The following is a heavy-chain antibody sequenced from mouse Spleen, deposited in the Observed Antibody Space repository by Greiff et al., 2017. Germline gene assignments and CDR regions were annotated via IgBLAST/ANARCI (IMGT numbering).Heavy chain of an antibody. CDR3: ARGGYLYAMDY. D-gene: IGHD2-2*01. CDR1: GFTFSDYG. CDR2: ISSGSSTI. Sequence: EVMLVESGGGLVKPGGSLKLSCAASGFTFSDYGMHWVRQAPEKGLEWVAYISSGSSTIYYADTVKGRFTISRDNAKNTLFLQMTSLRSEDTAMYYCARGGYLYAMDYWGQGTSVTVSS. V-gene: IGHV5-17*01. J-gene: IGHJ4*01.